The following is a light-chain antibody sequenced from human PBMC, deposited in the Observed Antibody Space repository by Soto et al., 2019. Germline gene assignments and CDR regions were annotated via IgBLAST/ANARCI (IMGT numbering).Light chain of an antibody. V-gene: IGKV3-15*01. CDR2: GAS. Sequence: EIVMTQSPVTLSVSPLERATLSFRAGQSVSSNLAWYQQKPGQAPRLLIYGASTRATGIPARFSGSGSGTEFTLTISSLQSEDFAVYYCQQYNNWPPFGGGTKVDIK. J-gene: IGKJ4*01. CDR3: QQYNNWPP. CDR1: QSVSSN.